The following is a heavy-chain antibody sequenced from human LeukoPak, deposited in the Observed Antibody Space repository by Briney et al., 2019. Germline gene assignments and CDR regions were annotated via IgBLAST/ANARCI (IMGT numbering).Heavy chain of an antibody. CDR2: ISAYNGNT. D-gene: IGHD3-16*01. J-gene: IGHJ4*02. V-gene: IGHV1-18*01. CDR3: ARGLIKQSPFPY. Sequence: ASVKVSCKASGYTFTSYGISWVRQAPGQRLEWMGWISAYNGNTNYAQKFQGRVTMTRNTSISTAYMELSSLRSEDTAVYYCARGLIKQSPFPYWGQGTLVTVSS. CDR1: GYTFTSYG.